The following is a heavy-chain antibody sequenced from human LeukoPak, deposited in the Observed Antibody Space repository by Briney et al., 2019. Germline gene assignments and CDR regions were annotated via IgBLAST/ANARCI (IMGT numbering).Heavy chain of an antibody. V-gene: IGHV1-2*02. Sequence: ASVTVSCKASGYTFTGYYVHWVRQAPVQGLEWLGWINPKSGGTNYAQKFQGRVTMTRYTSISTAYMELSGLRSDDTAVYYCARDRSLDDWGRGTLVIVSS. CDR1: GYTFTGYY. J-gene: IGHJ4*02. CDR2: INPKSGGT. CDR3: ARDRSLDD.